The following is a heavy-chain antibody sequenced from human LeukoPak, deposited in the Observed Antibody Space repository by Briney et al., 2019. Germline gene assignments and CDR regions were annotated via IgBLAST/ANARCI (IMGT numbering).Heavy chain of an antibody. CDR3: ARRDTAMVSIFDY. V-gene: IGHV1-69*01. CDR2: IIPIFGTA. Sequence: GASVKVSCKASGGTFSSYAISWVRQAPGQGLEWMGGIIPIFGTANYAQKFQGRVTITADESTSTAYMELSSLRSEDTAVYYCARRDTAMVSIFDYWGQGTLVTVSS. CDR1: GGTFSSYA. D-gene: IGHD5-18*01. J-gene: IGHJ4*02.